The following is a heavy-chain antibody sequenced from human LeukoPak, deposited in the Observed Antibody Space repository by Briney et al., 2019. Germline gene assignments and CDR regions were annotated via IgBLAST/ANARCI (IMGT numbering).Heavy chain of an antibody. D-gene: IGHD4-11*01. V-gene: IGHV3-48*01. Sequence: GGSLRLSCAASGFTVSSNYMNWVRQAPGKGLEWVPYISSSSSTIYYADSVKGRFTISRDNAKNSLYLQMNSLRAEDTAVYYCARADYTGPIWDYWGQGTLVTVSS. J-gene: IGHJ4*02. CDR2: ISSSSSTI. CDR3: ARADYTGPIWDY. CDR1: GFTVSSNY.